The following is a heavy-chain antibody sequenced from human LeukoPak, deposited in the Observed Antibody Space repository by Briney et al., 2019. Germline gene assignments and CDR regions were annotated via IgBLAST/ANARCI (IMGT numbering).Heavy chain of an antibody. V-gene: IGHV3-21*01. CDR2: ISSSSSNI. J-gene: IGHJ4*02. Sequence: GGSLRLSCAASGFTFSSYSMNWVRQAPGKGLEWVSSISSSSSNIYYADSVKGRFTISRDNAKNSLYLQMNSLRAEDTAVYYCARDRDYYDSSGYPDYWGQGTLVTVSS. CDR3: ARDRDYYDSSGYPDY. CDR1: GFTFSSYS. D-gene: IGHD3-22*01.